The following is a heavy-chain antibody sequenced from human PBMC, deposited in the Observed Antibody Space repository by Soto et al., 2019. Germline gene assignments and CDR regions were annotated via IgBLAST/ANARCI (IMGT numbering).Heavy chain of an antibody. Sequence: ASVKVSCKASGYTFTSYAMHWVRQAPGQRLEWMGWINAGNGNTKYSQKFQGRVTITRDTSASTAYMELSSLRSEDTAVYYCARSIVVVTAIDYWGRGTLVTAPQ. CDR2: INAGNGNT. V-gene: IGHV1-3*01. CDR1: GYTFTSYA. J-gene: IGHJ4*02. D-gene: IGHD2-21*02. CDR3: ARSIVVVTAIDY.